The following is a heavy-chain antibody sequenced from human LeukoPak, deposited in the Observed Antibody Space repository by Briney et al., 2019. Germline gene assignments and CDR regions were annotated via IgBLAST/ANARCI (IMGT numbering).Heavy chain of an antibody. CDR1: GGSFSGYY. CDR3: ARRLTMIHSYYFDY. CDR2: INHSGST. V-gene: IGHV4-34*01. D-gene: IGHD3-22*01. J-gene: IGHJ4*02. Sequence: PSETLSLTCAVYGGSFSGYYWSWIRQPPGKGLEWIGEINHSGSTNYNPSLKSRVTISVDTSKNQFSLKLSSVTAADTAVYYCARRLTMIHSYYFDYWGQGTLVTVSS.